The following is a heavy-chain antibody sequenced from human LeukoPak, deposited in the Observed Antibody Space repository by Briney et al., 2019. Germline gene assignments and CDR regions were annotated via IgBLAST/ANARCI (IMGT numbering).Heavy chain of an antibody. D-gene: IGHD3-22*01. V-gene: IGHV3-9*01. J-gene: IGHJ4*02. CDR3: ARDRGPADGIVGEFDY. CDR1: GFIFNNYA. Sequence: GGSLRLSCAGSGFIFNNYAMHWVRQPPGKGLEWVSGISWNSGTIDYADSVRGRFTISRDNAKNSLYLQMNSLRAEDTAVYYCARDRGPADGIVGEFDYWGQGTLVTVSS. CDR2: ISWNSGTI.